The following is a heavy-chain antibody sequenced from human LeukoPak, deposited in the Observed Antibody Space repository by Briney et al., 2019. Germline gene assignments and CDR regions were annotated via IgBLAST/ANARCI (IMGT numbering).Heavy chain of an antibody. V-gene: IGHV3-48*03. CDR3: ARDRRDILTGYYDY. D-gene: IGHD3-9*01. Sequence: GGSLRLSCAASGFTFSSYEMNWVRQAPGKGLEWVSYISSSGSTKYYADSVKGRFTISRDNAKNSLYLQMNSLRAEDTAVYYCARDRRDILTGYYDYWGQGTLVTVSS. CDR2: ISSSGSTK. CDR1: GFTFSSYE. J-gene: IGHJ4*02.